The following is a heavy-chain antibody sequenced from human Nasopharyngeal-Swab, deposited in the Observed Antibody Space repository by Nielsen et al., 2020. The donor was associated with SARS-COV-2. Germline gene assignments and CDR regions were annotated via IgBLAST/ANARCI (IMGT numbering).Heavy chain of an antibody. CDR3: ARIIGYYYYYMDV. J-gene: IGHJ6*03. CDR1: GGTFSSYA. D-gene: IGHD3-10*01. V-gene: IGHV1-69*13. CDR2: IIPIFGTA. Sequence: SVTVSCKASGGTFSSYAISWVRQAPGQGLEWMGGIIPIFGTANYAQKFQGRVTITADESTSTAYMELSSLRSEDTAVYYCARIIGYYYYYMDVWGKGTTVTVSS.